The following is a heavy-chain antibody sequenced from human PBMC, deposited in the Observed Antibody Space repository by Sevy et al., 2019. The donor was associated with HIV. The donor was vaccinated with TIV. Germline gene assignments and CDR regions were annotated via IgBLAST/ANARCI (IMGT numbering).Heavy chain of an antibody. CDR3: ARDHNPTIFGVGEAAGP. V-gene: IGHV3-21*01. CDR1: GFTFSSYS. D-gene: IGHD3-3*01. CDR2: ISSSSSYI. Sequence: GGSLRLSCAASGFTFSSYSMNWVRQAPGKGLEWVSSISSSSSYIYYADSVKGRFTISRDNAKNSLYLQMNSLRAEDTAVYYCARDHNPTIFGVGEAAGPWGQGTLVTVSS. J-gene: IGHJ5*02.